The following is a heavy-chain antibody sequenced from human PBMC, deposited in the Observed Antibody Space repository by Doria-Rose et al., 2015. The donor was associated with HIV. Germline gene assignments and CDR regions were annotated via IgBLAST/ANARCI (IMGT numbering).Heavy chain of an antibody. CDR2: IKQDGREK. Sequence: VQLVESGGGLVQRGGSLRLSCAASGFTIRSYWMSWVRQAPGKGLEWVANIKQDGREKYYVDFVKGRFTISRDNAKNSLYLQMNSLRDEDTAIYYCAREVGPRFDPWGQGTLVTVSS. D-gene: IGHD1-26*01. CDR3: AREVGPRFDP. CDR1: GFTIRSYW. J-gene: IGHJ5*02. V-gene: IGHV3-7*05.